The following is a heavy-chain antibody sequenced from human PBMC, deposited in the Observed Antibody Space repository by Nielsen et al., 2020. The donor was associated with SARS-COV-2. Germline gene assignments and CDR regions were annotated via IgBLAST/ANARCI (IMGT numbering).Heavy chain of an antibody. CDR3: ARDKGGTPLKFDY. J-gene: IGHJ4*02. CDR1: GFTFSSYS. D-gene: IGHD1-1*01. CDR2: ISSSSSYI. V-gene: IGHV3-21*01. Sequence: GESLKISCAASGFTFSSYSMNWVRQAPGKGLEWVSSISSSSSYIYYADSVKGRFTISRDNTKNSLYLQMNSLRAEDTAVYYCARDKGGTPLKFDYWGQGTLVTVSS.